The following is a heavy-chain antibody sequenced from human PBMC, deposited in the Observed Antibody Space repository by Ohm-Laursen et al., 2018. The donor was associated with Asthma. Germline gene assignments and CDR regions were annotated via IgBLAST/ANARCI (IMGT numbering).Heavy chain of an antibody. J-gene: IGHJ4*02. D-gene: IGHD3-10*01. CDR1: GGSFSGYY. Sequence: SDTLSLTCAVYGGSFSGYYWSWIRQPPGKGLEWIGEINHSGSTNYNPSLKSRVTISVDTSKNQFSLKLSSVTAADTAVYYCARGPGVQGVIISLIYWGQGTLVTVSS. V-gene: IGHV4-34*01. CDR3: ARGPGVQGVIISLIY. CDR2: INHSGST.